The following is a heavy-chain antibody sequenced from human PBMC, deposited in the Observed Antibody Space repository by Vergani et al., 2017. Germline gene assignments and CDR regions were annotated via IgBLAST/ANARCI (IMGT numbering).Heavy chain of an antibody. CDR1: ADSISSGSYY. V-gene: IGHV4-39*07. D-gene: IGHD4-17*01. CDR3: ARAYGDKRWGLVGWFDP. Sequence: QLQLQQSGPGLVKPSETLFLTCTVSADSISSGSYYWGWIRQPPGKSLEWIGSIYYSGLTYYNPSLKSRVAISVDTSKNQFSLKLSSVTAADTAVYYCARAYGDKRWGLVGWFDPWGQGTLVTVSS. J-gene: IGHJ5*02. CDR2: IYYSGLT.